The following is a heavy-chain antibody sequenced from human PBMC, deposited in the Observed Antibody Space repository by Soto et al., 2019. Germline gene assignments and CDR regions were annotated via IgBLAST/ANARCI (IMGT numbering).Heavy chain of an antibody. V-gene: IGHV1-18*01. Sequence: QVQLVQSGAEVKKPGASVKVSCKASGYTFTSYGISWVRQAPGQGLEWMGWISAYNGNTNYAQKLQGRVTMTTDTPTSTASMALSSLRSDDRAVYYCARGGIGMRDDGWFDPWGQGTLVTVSS. D-gene: IGHD3-22*01. CDR1: GYTFTSYG. CDR3: ARGGIGMRDDGWFDP. J-gene: IGHJ5*02. CDR2: ISAYNGNT.